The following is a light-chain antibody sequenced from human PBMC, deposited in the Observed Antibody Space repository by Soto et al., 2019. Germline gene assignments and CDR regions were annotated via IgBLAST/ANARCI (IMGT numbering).Light chain of an antibody. CDR1: QSLLHSSVNNY. J-gene: IGKJ2*01. Sequence: DIVMTQSPLSLPVTPGEPASISCRSSQSLLHSSVNNYMDWYVQKPGQSPQLLIYLGSNRASGVPDRFSGSGSGTDFTLKINRVEAEDVGVYYCMQALQTPYTFGQGTKLEIK. V-gene: IGKV2-28*01. CDR2: LGS. CDR3: MQALQTPYT.